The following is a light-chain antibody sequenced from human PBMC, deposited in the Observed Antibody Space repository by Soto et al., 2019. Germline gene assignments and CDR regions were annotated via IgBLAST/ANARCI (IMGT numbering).Light chain of an antibody. Sequence: QSALTQPASVSGSPGQSITISCTGIRSDVSGYKYVSWYQQHPGKAPKLMIYEVSNRPSGVSNRFSASKSGNTASLTISGLQAEDEADYYCTSHTSSNFHVVFGGGTKVTVL. CDR2: EVS. CDR1: RSDVSGYKY. V-gene: IGLV2-14*01. CDR3: TSHTSSNFHVV. J-gene: IGLJ2*01.